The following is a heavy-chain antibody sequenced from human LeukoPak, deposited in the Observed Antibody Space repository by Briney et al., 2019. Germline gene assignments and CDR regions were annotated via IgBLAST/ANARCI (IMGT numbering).Heavy chain of an antibody. D-gene: IGHD5-12*01. CDR3: ATYSGYDRIFDH. V-gene: IGHV3-48*01. J-gene: IGHJ4*02. CDR1: GFTFSTYG. CDR2: ISGSSSAI. Sequence: GGSLRLSCAASGFTFSTYGMNWVRQAPGKGLEWVSYISGSSSAIYYTDSVKGRFTISRDNAEKSVYLQMNGLRAEDTAVYYCATYSGYDRIFDHWGQGTLVTVAS.